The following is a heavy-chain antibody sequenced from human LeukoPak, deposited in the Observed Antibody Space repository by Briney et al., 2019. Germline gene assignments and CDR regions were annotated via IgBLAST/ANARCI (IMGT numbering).Heavy chain of an antibody. V-gene: IGHV4-34*01. CDR1: GGSFSGYY. CDR2: INHSGST. Sequence: PSETLSLTCAVYGGSFSGYYWSWIRQPPGKGLEWIGEINHSGSTHYNPSLESRVTISIDTSKKQLSLRLTSVTAADTAVYYCARDRRESSKPNDAFDIWGQGTMVTVSS. D-gene: IGHD4-11*01. J-gene: IGHJ3*02. CDR3: ARDRRESSKPNDAFDI.